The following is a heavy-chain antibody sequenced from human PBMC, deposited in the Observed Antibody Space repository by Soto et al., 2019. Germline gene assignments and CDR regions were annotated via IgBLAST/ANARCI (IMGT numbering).Heavy chain of an antibody. CDR1: GGSISSYY. Sequence: QVQLQESGPGLVKPSETLSLTCTVSGGSISSYYWSWIRQPPGKGLEWIGYIYYSGSTNYNPSLTSRVTISVDTSKNQFSLKLSSVTAADTAVYYCAITRQNPEWLRLGGAPIDYWGQGTLVTVSS. V-gene: IGHV4-59*01. J-gene: IGHJ4*02. CDR3: AITRQNPEWLRLGGAPIDY. D-gene: IGHD5-12*01. CDR2: IYYSGST.